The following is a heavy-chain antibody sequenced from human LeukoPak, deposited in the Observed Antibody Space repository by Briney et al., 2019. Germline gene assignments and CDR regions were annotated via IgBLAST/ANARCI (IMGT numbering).Heavy chain of an antibody. CDR3: ARCEYSRKHYFDY. Sequence: GGSLRLSCAASGFTFSSYAMNWVRQAPGKGLEWVSAITGSGGRTYYADSVKGRFTISRDNSKNTLYLQMNSLRAEDTAVYYCARCEYSRKHYFDYWGQGTLVTVSS. J-gene: IGHJ4*02. V-gene: IGHV3-23*01. CDR1: GFTFSSYA. D-gene: IGHD6-6*01. CDR2: ITGSGGRT.